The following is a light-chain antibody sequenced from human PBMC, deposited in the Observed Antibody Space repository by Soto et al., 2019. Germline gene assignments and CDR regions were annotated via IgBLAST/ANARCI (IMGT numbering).Light chain of an antibody. V-gene: IGLV1-40*01. Sequence: QSVLTQPPSVSGAPGQRVTISCTGSSSNIGAGYDVHWYQQLPGTAPKLLMYGNSNRPSGVPDRFSGSKSGTSASLAITGVQAEDEADYYCQSYDSSLSGNVVFGGGTKLTVL. CDR1: SSNIGAGYD. CDR3: QSYDSSLSGNVV. CDR2: GNS. J-gene: IGLJ2*01.